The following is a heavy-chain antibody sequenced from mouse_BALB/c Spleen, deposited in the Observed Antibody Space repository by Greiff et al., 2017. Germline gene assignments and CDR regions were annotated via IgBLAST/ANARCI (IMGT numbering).Heavy chain of an antibody. J-gene: IGHJ2*01. CDR1: GYTFTSYW. V-gene: IGHV1-55*01. D-gene: IGHD2-2*01. CDR3: SRSAYGYEVD. Sequence: QVHVKQSGAELVKPGASVKMSCKASGYTFTSYWINWVKQRPGQGLEWIGDIYPGRGITNYNEKFKSKATLTLDTSSSTAYMQLSSLTSEDSAVYYCSRSAYGYEVDWGQGTTLTVSS. CDR2: IYPGRGIT.